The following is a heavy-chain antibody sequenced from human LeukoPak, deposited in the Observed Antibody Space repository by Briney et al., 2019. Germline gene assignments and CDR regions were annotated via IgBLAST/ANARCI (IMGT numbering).Heavy chain of an antibody. J-gene: IGHJ3*02. Sequence: SENLSLPRAVSGGPLNITNRWGWVRPPPREGLEGIGEIHHTGGTNYNPSLKSRVTISLEKSKNQFSVKLSSVTAADTAVYYCAREHIAADTRDAFDIWGQGTMVTVSS. CDR1: GGPLNITNR. D-gene: IGHD6-13*01. V-gene: IGHV4-4*02. CDR2: IHHTGGT. CDR3: AREHIAADTRDAFDI.